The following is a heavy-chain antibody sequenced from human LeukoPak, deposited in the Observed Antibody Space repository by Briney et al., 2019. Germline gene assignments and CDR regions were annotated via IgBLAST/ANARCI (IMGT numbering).Heavy chain of an antibody. D-gene: IGHD3-10*01. CDR2: MNPDSGGT. CDR3: ASPSLVRGYYYYGMDV. J-gene: IGHJ6*02. V-gene: IGHV1-2*02. CDR1: GYTFTGYY. Sequence: GASVKVSCKASGYTFTGYYIHWVRQAPGQGFEWMGWMNPDSGGTNYAQKFQGRVTMTRDTSISTAYMELSRLRSDDTAVYYCASPSLVRGYYYYGMDVWGQGTTVTVSS.